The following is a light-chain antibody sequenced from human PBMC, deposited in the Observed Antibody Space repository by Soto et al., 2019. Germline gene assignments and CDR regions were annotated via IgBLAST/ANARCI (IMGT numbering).Light chain of an antibody. J-gene: IGLJ1*01. CDR1: SSDVGGYNY. Sequence: QSVLTQPPSASGSPGQSVTISCTGTSSDVGGYNYVSWYQQHPGKAPKLMIYEVSKRPSGVPDRFSGSKSGNTASLTVSGLQAEDEADYYCSSYAGSNNSLYAFGTGTKVTVL. CDR3: SSYAGSNNSLYA. V-gene: IGLV2-8*01. CDR2: EVS.